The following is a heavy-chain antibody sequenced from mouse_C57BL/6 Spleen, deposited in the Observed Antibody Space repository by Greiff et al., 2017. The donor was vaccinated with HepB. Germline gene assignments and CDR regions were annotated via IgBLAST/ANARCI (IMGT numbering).Heavy chain of an antibody. CDR3: ARHEDRTSYYGNYPFAY. Sequence: QVQLKESGAELVKPGASVKLSCKASGYTFTEYTIHWVKQRSGQGLEWIGWFYPGSGSIKYNEKFKDKATLTADKSSSTVYMELSRLTSEDSAVYFCARHEDRTSYYGNYPFAYWGQGTLVTVSA. J-gene: IGHJ3*01. CDR2: FYPGSGSI. V-gene: IGHV1-62-2*01. CDR1: GYTFTEYT. D-gene: IGHD2-10*01.